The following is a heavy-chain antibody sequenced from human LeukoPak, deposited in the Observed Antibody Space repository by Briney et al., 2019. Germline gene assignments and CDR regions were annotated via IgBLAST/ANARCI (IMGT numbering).Heavy chain of an antibody. CDR3: AREGGPYRPLDY. J-gene: IGHJ4*02. CDR1: GGSITITNY. V-gene: IGHV4-4*02. Sequence: PSETLSLTCGVSGGSITITNYWTWVRQPPGKGLEWIGEVNLQGSTNYNLSLMGRVAISVDTSENHISLQLTSVTAADTAVYYCAREGGPYRPLDYSGQGTLVTVSS. CDR2: VNLQGST.